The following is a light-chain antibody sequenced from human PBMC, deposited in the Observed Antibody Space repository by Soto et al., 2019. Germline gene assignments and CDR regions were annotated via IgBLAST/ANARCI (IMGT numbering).Light chain of an antibody. V-gene: IGKV1-5*03. CDR2: AAS. J-gene: IGKJ4*01. CDR3: QQYNRYQLT. CDR1: ENIGSW. Sequence: IQMTQSPSSVSASIGDRVTITCRASENIGSWLAWHQQKPGKAPNLLIYAASSLERGVPSRFSGSGSGTHFTLTISSPEPDDFATYYCQQYNRYQLTFGGGTKVDIK.